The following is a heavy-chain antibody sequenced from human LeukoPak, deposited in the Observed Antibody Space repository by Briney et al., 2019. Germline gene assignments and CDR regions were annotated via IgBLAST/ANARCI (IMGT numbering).Heavy chain of an antibody. D-gene: IGHD2-21*02. CDR1: GFTFSSYS. CDR3: ARDLRERDPNPDY. CDR2: ISSSSSYI. V-gene: IGHV3-21*01. J-gene: IGHJ4*02. Sequence: GGSLRLSCAASGFTFSSYSMNWVRQAPGKGLEWVSSISSSSSYIYYADSVKGRFTISRDNAKNSLYLQMNSLRAEDTAVYYCARDLRERDPNPDYWGQGTLVTVSS.